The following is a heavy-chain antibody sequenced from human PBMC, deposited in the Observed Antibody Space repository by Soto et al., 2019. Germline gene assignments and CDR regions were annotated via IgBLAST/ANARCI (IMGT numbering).Heavy chain of an antibody. Sequence: PGGSLRLSCAASGLTFRSYWMHWVRQAPGKGLVWVSRINTDGSVAMYVDSVKGRFTISRDNAKNTLYLHMNSLRAEDTAVYYCARDMSPYSGSYYGAPFTRKPFDYWGQGTLVTVSS. J-gene: IGHJ4*02. CDR1: GLTFRSYW. CDR2: INTDGSVA. CDR3: ARDMSPYSGSYYGAPFTRKPFDY. V-gene: IGHV3-74*03. D-gene: IGHD1-26*01.